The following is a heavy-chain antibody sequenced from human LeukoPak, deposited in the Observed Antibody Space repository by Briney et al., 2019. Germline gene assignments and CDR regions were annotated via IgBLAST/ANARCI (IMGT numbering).Heavy chain of an antibody. Sequence: EASVKVSCKASGYTFTSYDINWVRQATGQGLEWMGWMNPNGGNTGYAQKFQGRVTMTRNTSISTAYMELSSLRSEDTAVYYCASQSTYYDFWSGYPYYYYYYGMDVWGQGTTVTVSS. CDR3: ASQSTYYDFWSGYPYYYYYYGMDV. D-gene: IGHD3-3*01. CDR1: GYTFTSYD. V-gene: IGHV1-8*01. J-gene: IGHJ6*02. CDR2: MNPNGGNT.